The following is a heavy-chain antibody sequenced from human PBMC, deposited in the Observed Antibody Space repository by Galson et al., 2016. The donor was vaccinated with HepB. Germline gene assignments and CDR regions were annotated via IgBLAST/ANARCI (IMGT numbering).Heavy chain of an antibody. CDR2: ISHDGSVK. Sequence: SLRLSCAASAFTFNTYTMNWVRQAPGKGLVWVSRISHDGSVKTYADSVKGRFTISRDNARNTLYLQMNSLRAEDTAVYYCARDRSLILYDYWGQGTLITVSS. CDR1: AFTFNTYT. D-gene: IGHD3-10*01. J-gene: IGHJ4*02. CDR3: ARDRSLILYDY. V-gene: IGHV3-74*03.